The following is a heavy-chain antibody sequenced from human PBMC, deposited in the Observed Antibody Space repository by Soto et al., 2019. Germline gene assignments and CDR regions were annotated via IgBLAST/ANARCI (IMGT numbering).Heavy chain of an antibody. V-gene: IGHV4-34*01. J-gene: IGHJ6*03. D-gene: IGHD6-13*01. CDR2: IDDSGST. CDR1: GGSFSDYY. Sequence: QVQLQQWGAGLLKPSETLSLTCAVYGGSFSDYYWTWIRQPPGKGLEWIGDIDDSGSTNYNPSLKSRVTISVDTSKNQFSLKLSSVTAADTAVYYCARPTRTWYSHYYYYMDVGGKGTTVTVSS. CDR3: ARPTRTWYSHYYYYMDV.